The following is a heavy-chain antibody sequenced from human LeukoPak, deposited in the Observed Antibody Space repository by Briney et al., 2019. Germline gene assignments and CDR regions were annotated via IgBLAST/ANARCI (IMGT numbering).Heavy chain of an antibody. J-gene: IGHJ4*02. Sequence: GGSLRLSCAASGFTFSSYSMNWVRQAPGKGLEWVSSISSSSSYIYYADSVKSRFTISRDNAKNSLYLQMNSLRAEDTAVYYCARLGYCSGGSCSTAPEIDYWGQGTLVTVSS. V-gene: IGHV3-21*01. CDR3: ARLGYCSGGSCSTAPEIDY. CDR2: ISSSSSYI. D-gene: IGHD2-15*01. CDR1: GFTFSSYS.